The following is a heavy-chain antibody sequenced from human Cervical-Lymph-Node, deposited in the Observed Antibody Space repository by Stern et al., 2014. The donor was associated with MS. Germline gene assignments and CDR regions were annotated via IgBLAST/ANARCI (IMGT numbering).Heavy chain of an antibody. D-gene: IGHD5-24*01. CDR1: GGSFTNYY. V-gene: IGHV4-59*01. CDR2: IYANGNT. CDR3: ARGGRMASMFY. J-gene: IGHJ4*02. Sequence: QVQLQESGPGLVRPSETLSLTCTVSGGSFTNYYWSWIRQPPGKGLEWIGYIYANGNTNYRPYLKSRISISVDTSKSHFSLNLTSVTAADTAVYYCARGGRMASMFYWGQGMLVTVSS.